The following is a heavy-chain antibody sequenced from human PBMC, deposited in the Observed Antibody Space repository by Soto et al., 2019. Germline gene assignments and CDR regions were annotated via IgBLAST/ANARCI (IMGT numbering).Heavy chain of an antibody. V-gene: IGHV3-33*01. J-gene: IGHJ6*02. CDR2: IWYDGSNK. Sequence: GESLKISCAASGFTFSSYGMHWVRQAPGKGLEWVAVIWYDGSNKYYADSVKGRFTISRDNSKNTLYLQMNSLRAEDTAVYYCAREGYDYVWGSYRYNYYGMDVWGQGTTVTVSS. CDR1: GFTFSSYG. CDR3: AREGYDYVWGSYRYNYYGMDV. D-gene: IGHD3-16*02.